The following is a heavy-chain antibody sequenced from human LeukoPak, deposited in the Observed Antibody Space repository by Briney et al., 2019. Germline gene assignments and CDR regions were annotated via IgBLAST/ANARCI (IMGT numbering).Heavy chain of an antibody. CDR2: INHSGST. J-gene: IGHJ4*02. V-gene: IGHV4-34*01. CDR3: ARVRGITIFGVVIERRYYFDY. Sequence: SETLSLTCAVYGGSFSGYYWSWIRQPPGKGLEWIGEINHSGSTNYNPSLKSRVTISVDTSKNQFSLKLSSVTAADTAVYYCARVRGITIFGVVIERRYYFDYWGQGTLVTVSS. CDR1: GGSFSGYY. D-gene: IGHD3-3*01.